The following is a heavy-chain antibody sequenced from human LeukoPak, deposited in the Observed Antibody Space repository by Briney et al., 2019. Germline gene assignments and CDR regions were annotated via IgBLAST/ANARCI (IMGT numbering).Heavy chain of an antibody. CDR2: ISASGSNI. J-gene: IGHJ4*02. Sequence: GGSLRLSCAASGFPFSSYSMNWVRQAPGKGLEWVSYISASGSNIYYLDAVKGRFTVSRDSAMNSLFLQMNRPRAEDTAIYYCVRVKGTYFDFWGQGTLVTVSS. CDR1: GFPFSSYS. D-gene: IGHD1-1*01. CDR3: VRVKGTYFDF. V-gene: IGHV3-48*01.